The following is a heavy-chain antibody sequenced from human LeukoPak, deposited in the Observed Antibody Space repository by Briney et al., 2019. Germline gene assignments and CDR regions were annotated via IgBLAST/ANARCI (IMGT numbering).Heavy chain of an antibody. J-gene: IGHJ4*02. D-gene: IGHD1-26*01. CDR1: GGSISSYY. Sequence: SETLSLTCTVSGGSISSYYWSWIRQPPGKGLEWIGEINHSGSTNYNPSLKSRVTISVDTSKNQFSLKLSSVAAADTAVYYCARDRIVGATTYFDYWGQGTLVTVSS. V-gene: IGHV4-34*01. CDR2: INHSGST. CDR3: ARDRIVGATTYFDY.